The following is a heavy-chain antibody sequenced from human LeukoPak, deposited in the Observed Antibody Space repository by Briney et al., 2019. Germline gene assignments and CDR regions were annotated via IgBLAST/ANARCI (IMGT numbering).Heavy chain of an antibody. J-gene: IGHJ4*02. D-gene: IGHD2-15*01. CDR1: GFTFSGYS. V-gene: IGHV3-21*01. Sequence: GGSLRLSCAASGFTFSGYSMNWVRQAPGKGLEWVSSISSSSSFIYYADSVKGRFTISRDNAKSSLYLQMNSLRAEDTAVYYCARDRSGHCSGGSSYFVSWGQGTLVTVSS. CDR3: ARDRSGHCSGGSSYFVS. CDR2: ISSSSSFI.